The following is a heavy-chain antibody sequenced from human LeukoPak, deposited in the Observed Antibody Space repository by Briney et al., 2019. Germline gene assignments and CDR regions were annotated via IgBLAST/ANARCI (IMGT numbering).Heavy chain of an antibody. J-gene: IGHJ5*02. CDR3: AKRQGPNSGSYDYFDP. Sequence: SETLSLTCTVSGGSISSYYWSWIRQPPGQGLEWIAYIHSSGYTNYNPSLKSRVTILVDTSKNQFSLKVTSVTAADTAVYYCAKRQGPNSGSYDYFDPWGQGTLVTVSS. CDR1: GGSISSYY. V-gene: IGHV4-4*09. D-gene: IGHD1-26*01. CDR2: IHSSGYT.